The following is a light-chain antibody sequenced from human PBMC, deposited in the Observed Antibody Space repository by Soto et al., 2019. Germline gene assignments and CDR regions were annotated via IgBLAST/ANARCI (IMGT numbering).Light chain of an antibody. CDR2: RNN. Sequence: QSVLTQPPSASGATGQRVTISCSGSRSNIGSNYVSWYQQLPGTAPKLLIYRNNQRRSGVPDRFSGAKSGTSVSLAISGLRSEDEGNYYCAACDDSLSGVLFGGGTKVTVL. CDR3: AACDDSLSGVL. CDR1: RSNIGSNY. V-gene: IGLV1-47*01. J-gene: IGLJ2*01.